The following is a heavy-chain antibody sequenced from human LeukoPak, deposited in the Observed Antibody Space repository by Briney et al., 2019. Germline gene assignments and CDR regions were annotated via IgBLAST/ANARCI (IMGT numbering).Heavy chain of an antibody. D-gene: IGHD6-13*01. CDR1: GFTFSSYT. V-gene: IGHV3-21*04. J-gene: IGHJ4*02. CDR2: ISSTSDYI. Sequence: GGSLRLSCAASGFTFSSYTMNWVRRAPGKGLEWVSSISSTSDYIYYADSVRGRFIISRDNDKNALYLQMNSLRAEETAVYYCAKDRGYSSSWYEVYWGQGTLVTVSS. CDR3: AKDRGYSSSWYEVY.